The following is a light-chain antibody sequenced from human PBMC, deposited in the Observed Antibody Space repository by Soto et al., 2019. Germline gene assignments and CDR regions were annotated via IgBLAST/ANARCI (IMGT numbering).Light chain of an antibody. J-gene: IGKJ1*01. V-gene: IGKV1-5*01. Sequence: GDRVTITCRASQSISRGLAWYQQKPGKAPKFLIDGVSSLKSGVPSRFSGSGSGTEFTLAISNLQPDDFATYYCQQYETFSPWTFGQGTKVDIK. CDR1: QSISRG. CDR3: QQYETFSPWT. CDR2: GVS.